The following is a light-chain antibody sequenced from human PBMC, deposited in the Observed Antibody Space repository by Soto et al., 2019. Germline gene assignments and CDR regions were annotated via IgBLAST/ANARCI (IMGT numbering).Light chain of an antibody. CDR1: QSVSSSY. CDR3: QQYGNSQWT. CDR2: DTS. J-gene: IGKJ1*01. Sequence: EIVLTQSPGTLSLSPGERVTLSCRASQSVSSSYLAWYQQTPGQAPRLLIYDTSYRATGVPDRFSGSGSGTDFTLTISRLEPEDFAMYYCQQYGNSQWTFGQGTKVEIK. V-gene: IGKV3-20*01.